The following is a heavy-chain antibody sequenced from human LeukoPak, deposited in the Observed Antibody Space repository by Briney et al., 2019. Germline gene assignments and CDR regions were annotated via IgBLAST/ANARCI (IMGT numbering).Heavy chain of an antibody. Sequence: GASVKVSCKASGYTFTSYGISWVRQAPGQGLEWMGWISAYNGNTNYAQKLQGRVTMTTDTSTSTAYMELRSLRSGDTAVYYCARDYGGYSYGYQGYWGQGTLVTVSS. CDR2: ISAYNGNT. V-gene: IGHV1-18*01. D-gene: IGHD5-18*01. CDR1: GYTFTSYG. J-gene: IGHJ4*02. CDR3: ARDYGGYSYGYQGY.